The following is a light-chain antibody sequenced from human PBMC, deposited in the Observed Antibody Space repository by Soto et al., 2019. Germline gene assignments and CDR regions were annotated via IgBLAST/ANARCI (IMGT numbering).Light chain of an antibody. CDR2: DAS. CDR3: QQYNSYSWT. J-gene: IGKJ1*01. V-gene: IGKV1-5*01. Sequence: DIQMTPSPSTLSASVGDRVTIPCRASQSISSWLAWYQQKPGKAPKLLIYDASSLESGVPSRFSGSGSGTEFTLTISSLQPDDFATYYCQQYNSYSWTFGQGTTGDIK. CDR1: QSISSW.